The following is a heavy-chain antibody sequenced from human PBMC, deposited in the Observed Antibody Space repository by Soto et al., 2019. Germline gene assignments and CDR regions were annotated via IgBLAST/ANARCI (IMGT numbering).Heavy chain of an antibody. CDR3: AKDVDRLGELWGYFQS. V-gene: IGHV3-9*01. J-gene: IGHJ1*01. D-gene: IGHD3-16*01. CDR1: GFMFEDFA. Sequence: GGSLRLSCTVSGFMFEDFAMHWVRQAPGQGLEWVSGINWNGVNKGYAESVLGRFTISRDNAKKSLYLDMNYLRPEDTALYFCAKDVDRLGELWGYFQSWGQGTMVTVSS. CDR2: INWNGVNK.